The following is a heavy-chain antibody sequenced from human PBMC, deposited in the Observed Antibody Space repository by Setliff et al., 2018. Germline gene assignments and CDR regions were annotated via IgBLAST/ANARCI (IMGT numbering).Heavy chain of an antibody. CDR3: ARSPHDFWSGRVFFDY. CDR1: GFVFGTYG. D-gene: IGHD3-3*01. Sequence: GESLKISCAASGFVFGTYGMTWVRQAPGKGLEWVSAISGGGGNTFYADSVQGRFTISRDNPKNTLHLQMNGLRVEDTAIYYCARSPHDFWSGRVFFDYWGQGMLVTVSS. V-gene: IGHV3-23*01. CDR2: ISGGGGNT. J-gene: IGHJ4*01.